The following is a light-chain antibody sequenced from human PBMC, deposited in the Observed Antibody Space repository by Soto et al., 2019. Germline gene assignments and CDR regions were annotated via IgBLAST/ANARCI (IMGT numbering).Light chain of an antibody. V-gene: IGKV1-5*01. CDR3: QQYTSYLWT. Sequence: DLQMTQSPSTLSASVVHRVTITCRASQSIRGWLAWYQQKPGKAPKLLIYNASSLKSGVPSRFSGSRSGEEFTLTISSLEADDFATYYCQQYTSYLWTFGQGTKVDIK. CDR2: NAS. CDR1: QSIRGW. J-gene: IGKJ1*01.